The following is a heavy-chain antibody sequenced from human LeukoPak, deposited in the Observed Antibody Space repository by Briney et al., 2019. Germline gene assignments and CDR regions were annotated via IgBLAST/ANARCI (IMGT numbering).Heavy chain of an antibody. CDR3: ARDGNYLEGTSCHV. CDR2: INPSSGSV. V-gene: IGHV1-46*01. J-gene: IGHJ4*02. CDR1: GYTFTSYY. D-gene: IGHD2-2*01. Sequence: ASVKVSCKASGYTFTSYYMHWVRQAPGQGLEWMGIINPSSGSVSYAQKFQGRVTMTRDTSISTAYMELSRLRSDDTAVYYCARDGNYLEGTSCHVWGQGTLVTVSS.